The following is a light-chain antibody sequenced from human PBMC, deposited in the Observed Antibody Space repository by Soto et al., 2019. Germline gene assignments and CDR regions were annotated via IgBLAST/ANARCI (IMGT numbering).Light chain of an antibody. CDR3: QSYDSSPHVV. CDR2: GNS. J-gene: IGLJ2*01. CDR1: SSNIGAGYD. V-gene: IGLV1-40*01. Sequence: QSVLTQPPSVSGAPWQRVTISCTGSSSNIGAGYDVHWYQQLPGTAPKLLIYGNSNRPSGVPDRFSGSKSGTSASLAITGLQAEDEADYYCQSYDSSPHVVFGGGTQLTVL.